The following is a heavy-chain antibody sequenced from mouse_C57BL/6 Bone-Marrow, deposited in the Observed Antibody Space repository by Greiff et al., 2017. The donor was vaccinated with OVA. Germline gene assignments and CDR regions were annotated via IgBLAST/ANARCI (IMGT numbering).Heavy chain of an antibody. D-gene: IGHD1-1*01. V-gene: IGHV5-12*01. CDR1: GFTFSDYY. CDR3: ARKVDYYGSSYDAMDY. Sequence: EVQLQQSGGGLVQPGGSLKLSCAASGFTFSDYYMYWVRQTPEKRLEWVAYISNGGGSTYYPDTVKGRFTISRDNAKNTLYRQMSRLKSEDTAMYYCARKVDYYGSSYDAMDYWGQGTSVTVSS. CDR2: ISNGGGST. J-gene: IGHJ4*01.